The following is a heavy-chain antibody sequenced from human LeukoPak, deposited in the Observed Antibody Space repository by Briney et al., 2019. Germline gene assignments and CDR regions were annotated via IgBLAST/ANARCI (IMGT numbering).Heavy chain of an antibody. CDR1: GYTFTTYA. Sequence: ASVKVSCKASGYTFTTYAIHWVRQAPGQGLQWMGWISVGDGNTKCSQKFQGRVTLTRDTSASTAYMELTSLISEDTAVYYCARGYSGVVPAAHPDFWGQGTPVTVSS. J-gene: IGHJ4*02. V-gene: IGHV1-3*01. CDR3: ARGYSGVVPAAHPDF. D-gene: IGHD2-2*01. CDR2: ISVGDGNT.